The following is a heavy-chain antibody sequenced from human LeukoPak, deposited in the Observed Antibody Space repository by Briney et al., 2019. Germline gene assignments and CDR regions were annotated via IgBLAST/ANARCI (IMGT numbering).Heavy chain of an antibody. CDR1: GFSFRTHW. V-gene: IGHV3-7*05. CDR2: INQDGRKK. CDR3: AKVWFGEDTYLDF. Sequence: AGGSLRLSCAASGFSFRTHWMSWVRQAPGKGLEWVANINQDGRKKFYVDSVEGRFTISRDDAKNTLYLQIYSLRAEDTAVYFCAKVWFGEDTYLDFWGQGTLVTVSS. D-gene: IGHD3-10*01. J-gene: IGHJ4*02.